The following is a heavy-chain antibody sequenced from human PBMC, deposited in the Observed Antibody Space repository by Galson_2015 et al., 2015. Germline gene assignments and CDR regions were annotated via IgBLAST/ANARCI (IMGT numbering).Heavy chain of an antibody. CDR2: ISYDGSNK. CDR3: AKEVAANPASYGDPRGYFDY. V-gene: IGHV3-30*18. D-gene: IGHD4-17*01. Sequence: SLRLSCAASGFTFSSYGMHWVRQAPGKGLEWVAVISYDGSNKYYADSVKGRFTISRDNSKNTLYLQMNSLRAEDTAVYYCAKEVAANPASYGDPRGYFDYWGQGTLVTVSS. CDR1: GFTFSSYG. J-gene: IGHJ4*02.